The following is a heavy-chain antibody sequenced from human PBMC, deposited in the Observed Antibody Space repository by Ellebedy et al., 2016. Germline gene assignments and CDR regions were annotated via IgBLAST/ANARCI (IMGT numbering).Heavy chain of an antibody. D-gene: IGHD6-19*01. Sequence: GGSLRLXXAASGFTFSSYWMSWVRQAPGKGLEWVANIKQDGSEKYYVDSVKGRFTIPRDNAKNSLYLQMNSLRAEDTAVYYCARDRLIAVAGSFDPWGQGTLVTVSS. CDR3: ARDRLIAVAGSFDP. J-gene: IGHJ5*02. CDR2: IKQDGSEK. CDR1: GFTFSSYW. V-gene: IGHV3-7*03.